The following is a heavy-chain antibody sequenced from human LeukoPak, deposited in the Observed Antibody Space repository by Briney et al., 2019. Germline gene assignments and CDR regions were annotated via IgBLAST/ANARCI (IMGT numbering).Heavy chain of an antibody. CDR3: ARVAARKYDYVWGSYPVG. J-gene: IGHJ4*02. D-gene: IGHD3-16*02. V-gene: IGHV4-39*07. Sequence: PSETLSLTCTVSGDSISSSSSYWGWIRQPPGKGLEWIGSIYYSGNTYYNPSLKSRVTISVDTSKNQFSLKLSSVTAADTAVYYCARVAARKYDYVWGSYPVGWGQGTLVTVSS. CDR1: GDSISSSSSY. CDR2: IYYSGNT.